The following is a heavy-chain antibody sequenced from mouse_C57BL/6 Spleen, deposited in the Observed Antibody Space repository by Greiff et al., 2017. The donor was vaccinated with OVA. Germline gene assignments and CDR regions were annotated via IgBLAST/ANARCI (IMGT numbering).Heavy chain of an antibody. CDR3: ARGDDYDESY. V-gene: IGHV1-26*01. J-gene: IGHJ3*01. CDR1: GYTFTDYY. Sequence: VQLQQSGPELVKPGASVKISCKASGYTFTDYYMNWVKQSHGKSLEWIGDINPNNGGTSYNQKFKGKATLTVDKSSSTAYMELRSLTSEDSAVYYCARGDDYDESYWGQGTLVTVSA. D-gene: IGHD2-4*01. CDR2: INPNNGGT.